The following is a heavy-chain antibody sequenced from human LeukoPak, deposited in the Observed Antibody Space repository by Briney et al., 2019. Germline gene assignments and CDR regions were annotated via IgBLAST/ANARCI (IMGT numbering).Heavy chain of an antibody. D-gene: IGHD6-19*01. CDR1: GFAFSSYA. Sequence: GGSLRLSCAASGFAFSSYAMHWVRQAPGKGLEWVAVISNDGSNKYYADSVKGRFTISRDNSKNTLYLQMNSLRAEDTAVYYCVRQYSSGWIYYYGMDVWGQGTTVTVS. CDR3: VRQYSSGWIYYYGMDV. CDR2: ISNDGSNK. V-gene: IGHV3-30-3*01. J-gene: IGHJ6*02.